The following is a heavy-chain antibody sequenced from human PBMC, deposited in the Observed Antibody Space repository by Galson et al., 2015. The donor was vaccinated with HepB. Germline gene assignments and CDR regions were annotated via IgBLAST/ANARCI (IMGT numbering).Heavy chain of an antibody. V-gene: IGHV3-33*08. CDR1: GFTFSSYG. CDR3: GRDINPRQQWQVALRY. CDR2: IWYDGSNK. J-gene: IGHJ4*02. Sequence: SLRLSCAASGFTFSSYGMHWVRQAPGKGLEWVAVIWYDGSNKHYADSVKGRFTISRDNSKNTLYLQMNSLRAEDTAVYYCGRDINPRQQWQVALRYWGQGTQVTVSS. D-gene: IGHD6-19*01.